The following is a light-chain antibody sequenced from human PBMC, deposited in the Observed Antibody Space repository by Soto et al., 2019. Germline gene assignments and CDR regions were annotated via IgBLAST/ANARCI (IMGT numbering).Light chain of an antibody. CDR3: NAYAGSNNWV. J-gene: IGLJ3*02. V-gene: IGLV2-8*01. CDR1: SSDVGGYNY. Sequence: QSALTQPPSASGSPGQSVTISCTGTSSDVGGYNYVSWYQQHPGKAPKLIIYEVSKWPSGIPDRFSGSKSGNTVSLTVSGLQAEDEADYYCNAYAGSNNWVFGGGTKLTVL. CDR2: EVS.